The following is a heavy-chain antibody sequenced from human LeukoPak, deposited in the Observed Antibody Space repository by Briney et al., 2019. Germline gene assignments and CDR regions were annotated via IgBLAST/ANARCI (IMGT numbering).Heavy chain of an antibody. Sequence: GGSLRLSCAASGFTFSSYWMSWVRQAPGKGLEWVSLIYSGGNTFYADSVKGRFIISRDNSKNTVYLQMNSLRAEDTAVYYCARDMEGGSGWYDYWGQGTLVTVSA. CDR1: GFTFSSYW. V-gene: IGHV3-53*01. J-gene: IGHJ4*02. D-gene: IGHD6-19*01. CDR3: ARDMEGGSGWYDY. CDR2: IYSGGNT.